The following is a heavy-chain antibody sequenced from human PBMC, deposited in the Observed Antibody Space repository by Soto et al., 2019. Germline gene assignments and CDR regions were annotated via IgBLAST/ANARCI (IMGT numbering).Heavy chain of an antibody. CDR3: TKEKSVINSGDDAFDI. V-gene: IGHV3-48*03. CDR2: ISISGGTI. CDR1: GFTVSSYE. D-gene: IGHD5-12*01. J-gene: IGHJ3*02. Sequence: EVHLVESGGGLVQPGGSLRLSCAASGFTVSSYEMDWVRQAPGKGLEWVAYISISGGTIYYGDSVEGRFTISRDNADNSLYLQMNSLRAEDTAVYYCTKEKSVINSGDDAFDIWGRGTVVTVSS.